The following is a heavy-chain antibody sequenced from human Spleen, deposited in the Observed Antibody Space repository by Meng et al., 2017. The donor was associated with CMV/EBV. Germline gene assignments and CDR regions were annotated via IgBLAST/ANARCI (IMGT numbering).Heavy chain of an antibody. CDR2: ISAYNGNT. D-gene: IGHD6-19*01. Sequence: SGYPFSSHDITWVQQAPRQGLKWMGWISAYNGNTNYSWTLQDRVTMTTDTSTSTAYMELKSLTSDDTAVYYCARVLAVAVPGPFDFWGQGTLVTVSS. CDR3: ARVLAVAVPGPFDF. J-gene: IGHJ4*02. V-gene: IGHV1-18*01. CDR1: GYPFSSHD.